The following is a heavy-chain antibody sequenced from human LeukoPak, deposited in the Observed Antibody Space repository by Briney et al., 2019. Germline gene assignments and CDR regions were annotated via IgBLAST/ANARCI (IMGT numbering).Heavy chain of an antibody. CDR2: IYTSGST. Sequence: SQTLSLTCTVSGGSISSGSYYWSWIRQPAGKGLEWIGRIYTSGSTNYNPSLKSRVTISVDTSKNQFSLKLSSVTAADTAVYYCARGIVLMVHAEYYFDYWGQGTLVTVSS. J-gene: IGHJ4*02. D-gene: IGHD2-8*01. V-gene: IGHV4-61*02. CDR3: ARGIVLMVHAEYYFDY. CDR1: GGSISSGSYY.